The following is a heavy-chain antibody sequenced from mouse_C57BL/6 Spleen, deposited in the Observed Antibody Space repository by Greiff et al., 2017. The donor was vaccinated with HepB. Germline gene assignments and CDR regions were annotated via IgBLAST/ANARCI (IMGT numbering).Heavy chain of an antibody. Sequence: EVKLVESGGGLVKPGGSLKLSCAASGFTFSDYGMHWVRQAPEKGLEWVAYISSGSSTIYYADTVKGRFTISRDNAKNTLFRQMTSLRSEDTAMYYCARSLTTVVALYAMDYWGQGTSVTVSS. CDR1: GFTFSDYG. CDR3: ARSLTTVVALYAMDY. D-gene: IGHD1-1*01. CDR2: ISSGSSTI. V-gene: IGHV5-17*01. J-gene: IGHJ4*01.